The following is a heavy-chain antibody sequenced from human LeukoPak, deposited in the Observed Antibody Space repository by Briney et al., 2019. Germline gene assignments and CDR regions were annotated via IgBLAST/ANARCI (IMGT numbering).Heavy chain of an antibody. CDR3: ARAEVYDSVWYGPFDH. Sequence: GGSLRLSYSASGFTFSSYSMNWVRQAPGAGLEWLSYISSTSSVLYYADSVKGRFTVSRDSAGNSLYLQMNSLRVEDTAIYYCARAEVYDSVWYGPFDHWGQGALVTVSS. V-gene: IGHV3-48*04. CDR2: ISSTSSVL. J-gene: IGHJ4*02. CDR1: GFTFSSYS. D-gene: IGHD6-19*01.